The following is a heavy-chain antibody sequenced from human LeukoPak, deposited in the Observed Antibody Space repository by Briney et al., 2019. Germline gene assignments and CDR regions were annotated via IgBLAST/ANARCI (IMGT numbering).Heavy chain of an antibody. CDR2: MNPNSGNT. J-gene: IGHJ4*02. V-gene: IGHV1-8*01. D-gene: IGHD5-12*01. Sequence: VAAVKVSCKASGYTFTSYDINWVRQATGQGLEWMGWMNPNSGNTGYAQKFQGRVTMTRNTSISTAYMELSSLRSEDTAVYYCARGGASCRGYSGYDLVGGQGTLVNVSS. CDR3: ARGGASCRGYSGYDLV. CDR1: GYTFTSYD.